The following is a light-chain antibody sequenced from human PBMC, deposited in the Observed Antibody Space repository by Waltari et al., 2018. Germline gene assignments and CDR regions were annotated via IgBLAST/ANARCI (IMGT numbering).Light chain of an antibody. Sequence: DVVMTQSPLSLPVTLGQPATISCRSSQSLVHSDGNTYLSWFQQRPGQSPRRLIYKVSSRDSGVPDRFSGSGSGTGFTLKISRVEAEDVGVYYCMQGTDWPRWTFGQGTKVEIK. CDR1: QSLVHSDGNTY. CDR2: KVS. CDR3: MQGTDWPRWT. J-gene: IGKJ1*01. V-gene: IGKV2-30*02.